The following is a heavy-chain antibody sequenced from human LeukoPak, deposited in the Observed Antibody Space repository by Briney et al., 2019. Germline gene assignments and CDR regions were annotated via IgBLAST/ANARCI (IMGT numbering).Heavy chain of an antibody. CDR3: ARSSGPAYSTSTTCYTGGGVRSWFGH. Sequence: SVKVSCKTSGGSFTSYGFSWVRQAPGQGLEWMGVIIPIFGTTNYAQKFKGRVTITADESTTTAYMELSSLSSEDTAVYYCARSSGPAYSTSTTCYTGGGVRSWFGHWGQGTLVTVSS. J-gene: IGHJ5*02. CDR1: GGSFTSYG. CDR2: IIPIFGTT. D-gene: IGHD2-2*02. V-gene: IGHV1-69*13.